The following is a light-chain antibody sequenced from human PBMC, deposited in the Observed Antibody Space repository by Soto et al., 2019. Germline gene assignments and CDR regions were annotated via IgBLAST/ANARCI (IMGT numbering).Light chain of an antibody. J-gene: IGKJ1*01. CDR3: QQYNNWPPA. Sequence: EIVMTQSPATLSVSPGERATLSCRASQSVSSNLAWYQQKPGQAPRLIIYGASTRATGIPDRFSGSGSGTELTLTISRLQSEDFAVYYCQQYNNWPPACGQGTKVDIK. CDR2: GAS. V-gene: IGKV3-15*01. CDR1: QSVSSN.